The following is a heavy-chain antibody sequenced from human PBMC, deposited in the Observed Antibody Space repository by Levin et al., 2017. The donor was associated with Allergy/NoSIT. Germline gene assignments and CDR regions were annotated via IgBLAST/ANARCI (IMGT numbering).Heavy chain of an antibody. CDR3: ARGRYFYGSGRYYYMDV. V-gene: IGHV4-34*01. D-gene: IGHD3-10*01. J-gene: IGHJ6*03. CDR1: GGSFSDYC. Sequence: SSQTLSLTCAVYGGSFSDYCWTWIRQPPGKGLEWIGEINHSGSTKYNPSLKSRVTISLDTSKNQFSLKLGSVTAADTAVYYCARGRYFYGSGRYYYMDVWGKGTTVTVSS. CDR2: INHSGST.